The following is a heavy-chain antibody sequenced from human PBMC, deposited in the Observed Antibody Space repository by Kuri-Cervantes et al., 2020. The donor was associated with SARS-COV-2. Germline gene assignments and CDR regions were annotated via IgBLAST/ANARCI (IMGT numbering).Heavy chain of an antibody. CDR1: GYTLTELS. Sequence: ASVKVSCKVSGYTLTELSMHWVRQAPGKGLEWMGGFDPEDGETIYAQKFQGRVTITADESTSTAYMELSGLKSEDTAVYYCARTGYCGGDCLHYYYYYMDVWGKGTTVTVSS. CDR3: ARTGYCGGDCLHYYYYYMDV. V-gene: IGHV1-24*01. D-gene: IGHD2-21*01. J-gene: IGHJ6*03. CDR2: FDPEDGET.